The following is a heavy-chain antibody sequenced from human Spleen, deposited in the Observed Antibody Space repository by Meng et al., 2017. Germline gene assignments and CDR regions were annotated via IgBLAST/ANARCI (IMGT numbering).Heavy chain of an antibody. CDR1: GFTFSSFT. Sequence: EVQLVESGGGLVKPGGSLRLSCAASGFTFSSFTMHWVRQAPGKGLEWVSAISHDGGSTYYVDSVKGRFTISRDNSKNTLYLQMNSLRVDDTAVYYCARENRFRESDYWGQGTLVTVSS. V-gene: IGHV3-23*04. CDR3: ARENRFRESDY. CDR2: ISHDGGST. J-gene: IGHJ4*02. D-gene: IGHD1/OR15-1a*01.